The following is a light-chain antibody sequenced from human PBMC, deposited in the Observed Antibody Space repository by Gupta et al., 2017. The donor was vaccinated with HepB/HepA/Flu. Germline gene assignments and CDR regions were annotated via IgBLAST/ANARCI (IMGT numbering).Light chain of an antibody. CDR1: RSNIGSNP. Sequence: QSVLTQPPSASGTPGTRVTISCSGSRSNIGSNPVSWYQQVPATAPKLLVYNNNQRPSGVPDRFSGSKSGTSASLAISGLQSEDEADYYCSTWDDSLNGIIFGGGTKLTVL. CDR3: STWDDSLNGII. V-gene: IGLV1-44*01. CDR2: NNN. J-gene: IGLJ2*01.